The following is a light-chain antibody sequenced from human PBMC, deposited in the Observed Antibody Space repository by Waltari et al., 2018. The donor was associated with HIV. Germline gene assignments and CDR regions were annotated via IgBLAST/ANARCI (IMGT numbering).Light chain of an antibody. CDR3: QSYDSNDPWV. Sequence: NFKLTQPLSVSESPGKTVTISCTRSSGNIASNYVQWYPQRPGSAPTTVIYEGNQRPSGGPDRFSGSIDSSSNSASLTISGLKTEDEADYYCQSYDSNDPWVFGGGTKLTVL. J-gene: IGLJ3*02. CDR2: EGN. CDR1: SGNIASNY. V-gene: IGLV6-57*04.